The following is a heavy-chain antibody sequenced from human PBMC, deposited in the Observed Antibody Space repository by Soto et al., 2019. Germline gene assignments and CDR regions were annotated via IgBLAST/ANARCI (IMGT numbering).Heavy chain of an antibody. Sequence: QVQLVQSGAEVKKPGSSVKVSCKASGGTFSSYAISWVRQAPGQGLEWMGGIIPIFGTANYAQKFQGRVTITADESTSTAYMELSSLRSEDTAVYYCARRRANYYGPGSYYNYFDYWGQGTLVTVSS. CDR3: ARRRANYYGPGSYYNYFDY. CDR2: IIPIFGTA. D-gene: IGHD3-10*01. V-gene: IGHV1-69*01. J-gene: IGHJ4*02. CDR1: GGTFSSYA.